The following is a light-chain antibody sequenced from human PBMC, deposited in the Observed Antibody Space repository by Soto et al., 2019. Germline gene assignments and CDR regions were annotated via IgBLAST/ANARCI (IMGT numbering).Light chain of an antibody. CDR1: QSVLYSSNNKNY. J-gene: IGKJ5*01. CDR3: QQYNNWHPIT. CDR2: WAS. V-gene: IGKV4-1*01. Sequence: EIVMTQSPDSLAVSLGEAATINCKSSQSVLYSSNNKNYLAWYQQKPAQPPNLLIYWASTRESGVPDRFSGSGSGTDFTLTISSLQAADVAAYYCQQYNNWHPITFGQGTRLEIK.